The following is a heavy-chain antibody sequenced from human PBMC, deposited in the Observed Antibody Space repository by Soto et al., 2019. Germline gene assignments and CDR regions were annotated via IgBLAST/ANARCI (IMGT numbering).Heavy chain of an antibody. Sequence: RLRYVVSGLNFRNFGVTWVRQAPGKGLECVDNIKYDGSEEYYVDSVKGRFTISRDNAKNSLYLQMNSLRDEDSAVYYCVTDLNWQGHWGQGTLVIVSS. CDR2: IKYDGSEE. J-gene: IGHJ4*02. V-gene: IGHV3-7*01. CDR3: VTDLNWQGH. CDR1: GLNFRNFG.